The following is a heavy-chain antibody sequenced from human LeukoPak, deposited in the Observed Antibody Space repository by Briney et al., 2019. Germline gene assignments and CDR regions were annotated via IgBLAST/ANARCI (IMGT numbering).Heavy chain of an antibody. CDR3: NTDSLVLNH. D-gene: IGHD3-16*01. CDR2: IKSKTDGETT. CDR1: GLTFTNAW. J-gene: IGHJ4*02. V-gene: IGHV3-15*01. Sequence: GGSLRLSCAASGLTFTNAWMSWVRQAPGKGLEWLGHIKSKTDGETTDYAAPVKGRITISRDDSKNTLYLQMNSLKTEDTAVYYCNTDSLVLNHWGQGTLVTVSS.